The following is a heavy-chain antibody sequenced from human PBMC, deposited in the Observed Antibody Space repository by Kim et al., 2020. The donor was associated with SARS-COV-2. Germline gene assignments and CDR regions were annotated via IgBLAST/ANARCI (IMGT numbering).Heavy chain of an antibody. CDR3: ATVGRSDSGYYYIDV. CDR1: GYSFTTYW. J-gene: IGHJ6*03. CDR2: IHPDDSDT. V-gene: IGHV5-51*01. D-gene: IGHD3-10*01. Sequence: GESLKISCKGSGYSFTTYWIGWVRQMPGKGLEWMGVIHPDDSDTRYSPSFQGQVTISADKSISTAYLQWSSLKASDAAIYYCATVGRSDSGYYYIDVWGKGTTGTVSS.